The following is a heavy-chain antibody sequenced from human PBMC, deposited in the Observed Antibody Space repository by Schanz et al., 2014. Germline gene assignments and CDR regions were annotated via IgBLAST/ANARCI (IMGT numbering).Heavy chain of an antibody. CDR1: GFTFDEFA. D-gene: IGHD2-15*01. V-gene: IGHV3-9*01. J-gene: IGHJ5*01. Sequence: DVQLVESGGGLVQPGKSLRLSCAASGFTFDEFAMHWVRQSPGKGLEWVSGISWNSASIGYADSVKGRFTISRDNAKNSLYLQMNSLRAEDTAVYYCAKTPREYCNYDNCPNWFDSWGQGTLVTDSS. CDR3: AKTPREYCNYDNCPNWFDS. CDR2: ISWNSASI.